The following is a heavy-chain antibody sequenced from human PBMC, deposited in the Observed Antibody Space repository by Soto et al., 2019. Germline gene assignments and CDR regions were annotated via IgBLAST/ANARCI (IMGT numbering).Heavy chain of an antibody. CDR2: ISGDGGSI. Sequence: LRLSCAASGFTFSNCSMSWVRQAPGKGLEWVSIISGDGGSIYYADSVDGRFTISRDNSKNTLNLQMSSLRAGDTAVYYCVKAVGPTAPSSRIFDYWGLGTLVTVSS. D-gene: IGHD1-26*01. CDR1: GFTFSNCS. J-gene: IGHJ4*02. V-gene: IGHV3-23*01. CDR3: VKAVGPTAPSSRIFDY.